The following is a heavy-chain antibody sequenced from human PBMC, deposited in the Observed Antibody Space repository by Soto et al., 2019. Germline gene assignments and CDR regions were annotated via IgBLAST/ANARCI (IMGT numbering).Heavy chain of an antibody. Sequence: QVQLLESGGGVVQSGRSLRLSCAASGFTFSGSEMHWVRQAPGKGLEWVAFISYDGDNKYYADSVKGRFAVSRDNSRNKLHVTMDSMTTEDTTVYYCARASYFSEKTAYYAKSFKWFDPWGQGTLLTVSS. D-gene: IGHD3-16*01. CDR3: ARASYFSEKTAYYAKSFKWFDP. V-gene: IGHV3-30*09. CDR1: GFTFSGSE. J-gene: IGHJ5*02. CDR2: ISYDGDNK.